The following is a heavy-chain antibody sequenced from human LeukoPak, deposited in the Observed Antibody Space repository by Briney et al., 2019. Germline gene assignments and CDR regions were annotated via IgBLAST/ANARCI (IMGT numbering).Heavy chain of an antibody. CDR3: ARDVGPKEPAFDL. V-gene: IGHV1-69*13. CDR1: GGTFSPYA. D-gene: IGHD1-14*01. Sequence: SVKVSCKASGGTFSPYAMNWVRQAPGQGLEWMGDIVPIFGVANYAQKFQGRVTISADDSTGTYYMEMSGLRSDDTAVYYCARDVGPKEPAFDLWGQGTKVTISS. J-gene: IGHJ3*01. CDR2: IVPIFGVA.